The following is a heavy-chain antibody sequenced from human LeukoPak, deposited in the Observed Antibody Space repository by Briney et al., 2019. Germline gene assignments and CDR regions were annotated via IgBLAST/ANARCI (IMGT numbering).Heavy chain of an antibody. D-gene: IGHD1-26*01. Sequence: GGSLRLSCAASGFTFSSYGMHWVRQAPGKGLEWVAVIWYDGSNKYYADSVKGRFTISRDNSKNTLYLQMNSLRAEDTAVYYCANPRIVGATSLDYWGQGTLVTVSS. CDR1: GFTFSSYG. V-gene: IGHV3-30*02. CDR3: ANPRIVGATSLDY. J-gene: IGHJ4*02. CDR2: IWYDGSNK.